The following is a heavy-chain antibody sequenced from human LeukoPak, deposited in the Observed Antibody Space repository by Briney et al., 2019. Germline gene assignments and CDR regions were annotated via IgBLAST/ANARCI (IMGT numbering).Heavy chain of an antibody. CDR3: ARDAIAVAAPIYYYYGMDV. CDR1: GYTFTSYG. D-gene: IGHD6-19*01. Sequence: SVKVSCKASGYTFTSYGISWVRQAPGQGLEWMGGIIPIFGTANYAQKFQGRVTITADESTSTAYMELSSLRSEDTAVYYCARDAIAVAAPIYYYYGMDVWGQGTTVTVSS. V-gene: IGHV1-69*13. J-gene: IGHJ6*02. CDR2: IIPIFGTA.